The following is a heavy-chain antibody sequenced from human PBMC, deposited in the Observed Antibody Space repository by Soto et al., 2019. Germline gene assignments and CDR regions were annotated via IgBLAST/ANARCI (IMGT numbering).Heavy chain of an antibody. V-gene: IGHV5-51*01. CDR2: IYPGDSDT. CDR1: GYNFTTYW. J-gene: IGHJ3*02. CDR3: GRPISVFGVVGGFDI. D-gene: IGHD3-3*01. Sequence: PGESLKISCKGSGYNFTTYWIGWVRQMPGKGLEWMGIIYPGDSDTRYSPSFQGQVTISADKSISTAYLQWSSLKASDTAMYYCGRPISVFGVVGGFDIWGQGTMVTVSS.